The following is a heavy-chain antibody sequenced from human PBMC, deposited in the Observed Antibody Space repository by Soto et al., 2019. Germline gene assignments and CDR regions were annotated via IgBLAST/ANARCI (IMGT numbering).Heavy chain of an antibody. J-gene: IGHJ4*02. CDR1: GFTVSNNY. V-gene: IGHV3-66*01. Sequence: ESGGDLVQPGGSLRLSCAASGFTVSNNYMSLVRQAPGKGLEWVSLIYSGGSTYYADSVKGRFTISRDSSKNTLYLQMNSLRAEDTAMYYCAAYSHKGYWGQGTLVTVSS. CDR2: IYSGGST. D-gene: IGHD3-16*01. CDR3: AAYSHKGY.